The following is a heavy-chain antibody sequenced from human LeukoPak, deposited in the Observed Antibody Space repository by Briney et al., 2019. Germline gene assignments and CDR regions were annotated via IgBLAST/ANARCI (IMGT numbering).Heavy chain of an antibody. CDR1: DGSISRYY. CDR3: AIYASSWQYFDY. Sequence: PSETLSLTCTVSDGSISRYYWSWIRQPPGKGLEWIGHIYYSGSTNYNPSLKSRVTISVDTSKNQFSLKLSSVTAADTAVYYCAIYASSWQYFDYWGQGTLVTVSS. CDR2: IYYSGST. D-gene: IGHD6-13*01. V-gene: IGHV4-59*01. J-gene: IGHJ4*02.